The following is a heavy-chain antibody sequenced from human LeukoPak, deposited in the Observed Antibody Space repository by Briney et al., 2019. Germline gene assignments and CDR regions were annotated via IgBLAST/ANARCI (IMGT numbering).Heavy chain of an antibody. CDR3: AREIGPIQLHLWGSAFDY. V-gene: IGHV1-69*05. CDR2: ISPIFGTA. CDR1: GGTFSSYA. J-gene: IGHJ4*02. D-gene: IGHD5-18*01. Sequence: GASVKVSCKASGGTFSSYAISWVRQAPGQGLEWMGGISPIFGTANYAQKFQGRVTMTRDTSTSTVYMDLSSLRSEDAAVYYCAREIGPIQLHLWGSAFDYWGQGTLVTVSS.